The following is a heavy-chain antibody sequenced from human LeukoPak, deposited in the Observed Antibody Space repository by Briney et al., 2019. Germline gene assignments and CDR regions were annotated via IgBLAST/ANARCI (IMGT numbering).Heavy chain of an antibody. CDR2: ISGSGGST. V-gene: IGHV3-23*01. D-gene: IGHD3-22*01. Sequence: GGSLRLSCAASGFTFSSYAMSWVRQAPGKGLEWVSAISGSGGSTYYADSVKGRFTISRDNSKNTLYLQMNSLRAEDTAVYYCAKAMIVVVIRGDFDYWGQGTLVTVSS. CDR1: GFTFSSYA. J-gene: IGHJ4*02. CDR3: AKAMIVVVIRGDFDY.